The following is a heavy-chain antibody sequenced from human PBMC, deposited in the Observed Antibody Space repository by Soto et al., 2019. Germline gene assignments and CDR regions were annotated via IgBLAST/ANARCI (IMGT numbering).Heavy chain of an antibody. CDR2: INHSGTT. CDR3: ARGGATPMVLKY. J-gene: IGHJ4*02. D-gene: IGHD5-18*01. CDR1: GGSLSGYY. V-gene: IGHV4-34*01. Sequence: QVQLQQWGAGLLKPSETLSLTCAVYGGSLSGYYWSWIRQAPGKGLEWIGEINHSGTTNYNPSLKRRVAILIDTSKNQFSLILSSVTAADRAMYYCARGGATPMVLKYWGQGTLVTVSS.